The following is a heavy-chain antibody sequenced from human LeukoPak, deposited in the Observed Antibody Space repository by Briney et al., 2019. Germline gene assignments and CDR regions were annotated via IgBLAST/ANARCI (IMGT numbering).Heavy chain of an antibody. Sequence: GGSLRLSCAAFGFTFSRHSMNWVRQAPGKGLEWVSSISSSSSYIYYADSVKGRFTTSRDNAQNSLSLQMNSLRVEDTAVYYCAREGYYYDSSGYHPATVDYWGQGTLVTVS. CDR2: ISSSSSYI. D-gene: IGHD3-22*01. V-gene: IGHV3-21*01. J-gene: IGHJ4*02. CDR3: AREGYYYDSSGYHPATVDY. CDR1: GFTFSRHS.